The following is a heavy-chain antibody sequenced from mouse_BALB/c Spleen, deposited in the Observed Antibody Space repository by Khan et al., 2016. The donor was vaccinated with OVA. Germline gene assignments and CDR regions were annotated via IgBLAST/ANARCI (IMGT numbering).Heavy chain of an antibody. CDR2: IDPYNGGT. D-gene: IGHD2-2*01. CDR3: VRGGYGGFAY. Sequence: EVQLQESGPELVKPGASVKVSCKASGYAFTSYIMYWVKQSHGKSLEWIGYIDPYNGGTSYNQKFKGKATLTVDKSSTTAYMHLNSLTSEDSAVYYCVRGGYGGFAYWGQGTLVTVSA. CDR1: GYAFTSYI. V-gene: IGHV1S135*01. J-gene: IGHJ3*01.